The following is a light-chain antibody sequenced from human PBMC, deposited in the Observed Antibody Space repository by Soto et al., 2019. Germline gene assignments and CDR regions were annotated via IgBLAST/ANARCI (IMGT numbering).Light chain of an antibody. J-gene: IGKJ1*01. CDR3: QQYNSYST. CDR1: QSISSW. V-gene: IGKV1-5*03. Sequence: DIQMTQSPSTLSASVGDRVTITCRASQSISSWLAWYQQKPGKAPKLLIYKASSLESGVPSRFSGSGSGTEFTLTLSSLQPDDFATSYCQQYNSYSTFGQGTKVEIK. CDR2: KAS.